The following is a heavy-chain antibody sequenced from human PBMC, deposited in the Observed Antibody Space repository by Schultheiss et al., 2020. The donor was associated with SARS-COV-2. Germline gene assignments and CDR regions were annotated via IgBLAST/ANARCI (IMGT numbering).Heavy chain of an antibody. J-gene: IGHJ6*02. D-gene: IGHD3-3*01. CDR2: ISHDATNR. Sequence: GGSLRLSCAASGFTFSRDAAHWVRQTPGKGLEWVAVISHDATNRYYADSVKGRFSISRDSSKNTLYLQMNSLRPEDTAIYYCARSSYYDFWSGSYTGYYYYGLDVWGQGTTVTVSS. V-gene: IGHV3-30*04. CDR3: ARSSYYDFWSGSYTGYYYYGLDV. CDR1: GFTFSRDA.